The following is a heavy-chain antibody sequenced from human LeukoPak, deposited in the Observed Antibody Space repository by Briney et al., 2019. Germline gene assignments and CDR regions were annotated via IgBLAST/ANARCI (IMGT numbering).Heavy chain of an antibody. Sequence: AGESLKISCKVSGYSFTSYWISWVRQLPGKGLEWMGRIDPSDSYTNYSPSFQGHVTISADKSISTAYLQRSSLKASDTAMYYCARQLRCFDWSLYGMDVWGQGTTVTVSS. CDR1: GYSFTSYW. CDR2: IDPSDSYT. D-gene: IGHD3-9*01. J-gene: IGHJ6*02. CDR3: ARQLRCFDWSLYGMDV. V-gene: IGHV5-10-1*01.